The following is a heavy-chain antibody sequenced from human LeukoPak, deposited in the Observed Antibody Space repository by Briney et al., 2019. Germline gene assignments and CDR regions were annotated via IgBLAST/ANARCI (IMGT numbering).Heavy chain of an antibody. CDR2: INPNSGGT. J-gene: IGHJ4*02. V-gene: IGHV1-2*02. CDR3: AREREGLYDILTGYFAY. D-gene: IGHD3-9*01. Sequence: GASVKVSCKASGYTFTGHLIHWVRQTPGQGLEWMGWINPNSGGTTYAQKFQGRVTMTRDTSIGTVYMELSRLRSDDTAVYYCAREREGLYDILTGYFAYWGQGTLVTVSS. CDR1: GYTFTGHL.